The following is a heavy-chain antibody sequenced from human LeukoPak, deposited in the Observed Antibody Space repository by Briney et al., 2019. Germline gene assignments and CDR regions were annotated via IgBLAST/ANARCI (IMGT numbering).Heavy chain of an antibody. V-gene: IGHV4-34*01. Sequence: SETLSLTCAVYGGSFSGYYWSWIRQPPGKGLEWIGEINHSGSTNYNPSLKSRVTISVDTSKNQFSLKLSSVTAADTAVYYCASRPDYYFDYWGQGTLVTVSS. CDR1: GGSFSGYY. CDR3: ASRPDYYFDY. CDR2: INHSGST. J-gene: IGHJ4*02.